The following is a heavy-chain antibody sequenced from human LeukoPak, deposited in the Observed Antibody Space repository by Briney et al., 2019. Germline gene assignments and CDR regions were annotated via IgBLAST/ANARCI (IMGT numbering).Heavy chain of an antibody. J-gene: IGHJ4*02. CDR3: ARGGGSSWLGHFDY. V-gene: IGHV4-34*01. D-gene: IGHD6-13*01. CDR1: GGSFSGYY. Sequence: PSETLSLTCAVYGGSFSGYYWSWIRQPPGXGLEWIGEINHSGSTNYNPSLKSRVTISVDTSKNQFSLKLSSVTAADTAVYYCARGGGSSWLGHFDYWGQGTLVTVSS. CDR2: INHSGST.